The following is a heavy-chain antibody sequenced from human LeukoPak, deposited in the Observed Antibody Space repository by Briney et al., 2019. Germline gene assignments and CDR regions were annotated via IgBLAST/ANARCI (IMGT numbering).Heavy chain of an antibody. V-gene: IGHV3-21*01. CDR3: ARRQQAVAGTLDY. J-gene: IGHJ4*02. D-gene: IGHD6-19*01. CDR1: GFTFSSYS. CDR2: ISFSSSYI. Sequence: GGSLRLSCAASGFTFSSYSMNWVRHAPRKGLEWVSSISFSSSYIYYADSVKGRFTISRDNTKNSLYLQKNSLRAEDTAVYYCARRQQAVAGTLDYWGQETLVTVSS.